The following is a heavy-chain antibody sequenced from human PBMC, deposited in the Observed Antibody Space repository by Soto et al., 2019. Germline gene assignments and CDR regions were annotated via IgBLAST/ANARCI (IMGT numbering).Heavy chain of an antibody. V-gene: IGHV1-18*04. Sequence: QVQLVQSGGEVTKPGASVKVSCKSSGYTFTSYGVRWVRQAPGQGLEWLGWISVYTGNTKQAQKFQDRVTLTTEASTSTAYLELRNLRSDDTAVYYCARDRCTTDKCYTHHFDVWGQGTTVTVSS. J-gene: IGHJ6*02. CDR3: ARDRCTTDKCYTHHFDV. CDR2: ISVYTGNT. D-gene: IGHD2-8*01. CDR1: GYTFTSYG.